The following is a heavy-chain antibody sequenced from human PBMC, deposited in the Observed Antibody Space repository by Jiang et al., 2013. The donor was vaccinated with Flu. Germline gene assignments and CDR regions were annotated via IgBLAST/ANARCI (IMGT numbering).Heavy chain of an antibody. CDR3: ARSFSSSGSI. J-gene: IGHJ3*02. Sequence: GPGLVKPSETLSLTCTVSGGSISSYYWSWIRQPPGKGLEWIGYIYYSGSTNYNPSLKSRVTISVDTSKNQFSLKLSSVTAADTAVYYCARSFSSSGSIWGQGTMVTVSS. CDR2: IYYSGST. V-gene: IGHV4-59*01. CDR1: GGSISSYY. D-gene: IGHD3-22*01.